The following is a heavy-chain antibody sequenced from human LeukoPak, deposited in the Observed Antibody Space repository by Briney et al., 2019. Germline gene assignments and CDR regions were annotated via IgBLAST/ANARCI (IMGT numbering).Heavy chain of an antibody. CDR1: GGSISSGSYY. D-gene: IGHD3-22*01. Sequence: SETLSLTCTVSGGSISSGSYYWSWIRQPAGKGLEWIGRIYTSGSTNYNPSLKSRVTISVDTSKNLFSLKLSSVTAADTAVYYCAREGNYYDSSGPPYFQHWGQGTLVTVSS. V-gene: IGHV4-61*02. J-gene: IGHJ1*01. CDR3: AREGNYYDSSGPPYFQH. CDR2: IYTSGST.